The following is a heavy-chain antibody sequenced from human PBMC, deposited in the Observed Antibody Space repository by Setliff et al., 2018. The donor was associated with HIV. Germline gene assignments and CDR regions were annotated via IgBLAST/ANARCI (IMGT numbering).Heavy chain of an antibody. V-gene: IGHV4-61*02. CDR1: GGSLSSGSFY. J-gene: IGHJ3*02. D-gene: IGHD3-22*01. Sequence: PSETLSLTCTVSGGSLSSGSFYWTWIRQPAGKGLEWIGRIYNTGATNYNPSLKGRVTISVDTSKNQFSLKLSSVIAADTAVYYCARAVTPNYFDLSADLRGGFDIWGQGTVVTVSS. CDR2: IYNTGAT. CDR3: ARAVTPNYFDLSADLRGGFDI.